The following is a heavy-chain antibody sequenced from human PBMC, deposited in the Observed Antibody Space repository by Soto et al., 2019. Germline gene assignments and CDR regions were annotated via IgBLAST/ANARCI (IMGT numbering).Heavy chain of an antibody. CDR2: MNPNSGNT. CDR3: ARVRIVVVPAAIHGGYYYGMDV. CDR1: GYTFTSYD. Sequence: ASVKVSCKASGYTFTSYDINWVRQATGQGLEWMGWMNPNSGNTVYAQKFQGRVTMTRNTSISTAYMELSSLRSEDTAVYYCARVRIVVVPAAIHGGYYYGMDVWGQGTPVTVSS. D-gene: IGHD2-2*02. J-gene: IGHJ6*02. V-gene: IGHV1-8*01.